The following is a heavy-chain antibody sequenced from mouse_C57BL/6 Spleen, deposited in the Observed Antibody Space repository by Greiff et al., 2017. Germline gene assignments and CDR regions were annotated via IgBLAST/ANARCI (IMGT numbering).Heavy chain of an antibody. CDR1: GYTFTSYW. CDR2: IYPSDSET. J-gene: IGHJ1*03. V-gene: IGHV1-61*01. Sequence: QVQLQQPGAELVRPWSSVKLSCKASGYTFTSYWMDWVKQSPGQGLEWIGNIYPSDSETHYNQKFKDKATLTVDKSSSTAYIQLSSLTSEDSAVYYCASYYGSSYDWYFDVWGTGTTVTVSS. D-gene: IGHD1-1*01. CDR3: ASYYGSSYDWYFDV.